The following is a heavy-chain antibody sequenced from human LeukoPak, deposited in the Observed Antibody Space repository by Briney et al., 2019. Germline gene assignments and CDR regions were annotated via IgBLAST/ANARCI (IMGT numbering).Heavy chain of an antibody. CDR2: IKQDGSEK. V-gene: IGHV3-7*01. CDR3: GPSSWDY. CDR1: GFTFSNYW. Sequence: GGSLRLSCAASGFTFSNYWMSWVRQAPGKGLEWVANIKQDGSEKYYVDSVKGRFTISRDNAENSLYLQMNSLRAEDTAIYYCGPSSWDYWGQGTLVTVSS. D-gene: IGHD6-19*01. J-gene: IGHJ4*02.